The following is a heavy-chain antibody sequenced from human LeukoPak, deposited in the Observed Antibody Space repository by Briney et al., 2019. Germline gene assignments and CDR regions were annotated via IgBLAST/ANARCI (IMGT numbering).Heavy chain of an antibody. CDR3: ARGPAGYN. V-gene: IGHV3-53*01. Sequence: QPGGSLRLSCAASGFTVSSNHMSWVRQAPGKRLEWVSVIYSGGSTDYADSVKGRFTISRDNSKNTLYLQMNSLRAEDTAVYHCARGPAGYNWGQGTLVTVSS. CDR2: IYSGGST. D-gene: IGHD1-1*01. CDR1: GFTVSSNH. J-gene: IGHJ4*02.